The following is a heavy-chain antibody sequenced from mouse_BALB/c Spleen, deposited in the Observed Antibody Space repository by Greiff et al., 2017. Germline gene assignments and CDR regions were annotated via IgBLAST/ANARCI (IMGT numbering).Heavy chain of an antibody. J-gene: IGHJ2*01. CDR3: AREFITTVGRDD. Sequence: EVQLQQSGAELVKPGASVKLSCTASGFNIKDTYMHWVKQSPEQGLEWIGRIDPANGNTKYDPKFQGKATITADTSSNTAYLQLSSLTSEDTAVYYCAREFITTVGRDDWGQGTTLTVSA. CDR2: IDPANGNT. CDR1: GFNIKDTY. D-gene: IGHD1-1*01. V-gene: IGHV14-3*02.